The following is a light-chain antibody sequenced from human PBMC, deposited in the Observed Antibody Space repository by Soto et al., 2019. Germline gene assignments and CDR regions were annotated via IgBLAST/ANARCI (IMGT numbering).Light chain of an antibody. J-gene: IGKJ1*01. CDR3: QQYNSWPRT. V-gene: IGKV3-15*01. CDR2: GAS. CDR1: QSVYSN. Sequence: EIVMTQSPATLSVSPGERATLSCRASQSVYSNLAWYQQKPGQAPRLLIYGASSRASRIPVRFSGSGSGTEFTLTISSLQSQDFAVYYCQQYNSWPRTFGLGTKVEIK.